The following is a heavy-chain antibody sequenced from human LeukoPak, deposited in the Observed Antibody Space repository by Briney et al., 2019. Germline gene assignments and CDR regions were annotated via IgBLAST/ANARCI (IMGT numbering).Heavy chain of an antibody. V-gene: IGHV3-30*18. CDR1: GFTFCSYG. Sequence: GRSLRLSCAASGFTFCSYGMHWVRQAPGKGLEWVAVISYDGSNKCYADSVKGRFTISRDNSKNTLYLQMNSLRAEDTAVYYCAKDQLWFGVGYVYDPWGQGTLVTVSS. J-gene: IGHJ5*02. CDR3: AKDQLWFGVGYVYDP. D-gene: IGHD3-10*01. CDR2: ISYDGSNK.